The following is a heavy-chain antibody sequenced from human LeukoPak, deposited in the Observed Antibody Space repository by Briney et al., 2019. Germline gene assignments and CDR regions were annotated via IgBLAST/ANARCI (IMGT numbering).Heavy chain of an antibody. J-gene: IGHJ5*02. CDR2: MSSDESTT. V-gene: IGHV3-74*01. CDR1: GFTLSSYW. D-gene: IGHD3-10*01. Sequence: GGSLRLSCAASGFTLSSYWMHWARQTPGKGLVWVSRMSSDESTTNYADSVRGRFTISRDNAKNALYLQMNNLRAEDTAIYFCVRGRGPYGWFDPWGQGTLVTVSS. CDR3: VRGRGPYGWFDP.